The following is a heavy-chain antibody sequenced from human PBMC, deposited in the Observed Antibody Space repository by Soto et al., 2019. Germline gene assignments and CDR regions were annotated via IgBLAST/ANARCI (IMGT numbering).Heavy chain of an antibody. D-gene: IGHD2-15*01. J-gene: IGHJ4*02. V-gene: IGHV1-18*01. Sequence: VASVKVSCKTSGYTFTNFGISWVRQAPGQGLEWMGWISAYNGNTKYSQKFQGRVTITRDTSASTAYMELSSLRSEDTAVYYCARDLGGWPDYWGQGTLVTVSS. CDR1: GYTFTNFG. CDR3: ARDLGGWPDY. CDR2: ISAYNGNT.